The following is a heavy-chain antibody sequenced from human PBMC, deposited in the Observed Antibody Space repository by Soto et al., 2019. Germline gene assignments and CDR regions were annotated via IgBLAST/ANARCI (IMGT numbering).Heavy chain of an antibody. J-gene: IGHJ5*01. V-gene: IGHV1-2*02. CDR3: ARGTAGSITWGHNWFDF. Sequence: ASVKVSSKASGYTFTDYFVHWVRQAPGQGLEWIGWISPNSGDTVYAQKLQGRVTVTSDTSISTAYMELSRLTSDDTAVHYCARGTAGSITWGHNWFDFWGQGTLVTVSS. CDR2: ISPNSGDT. CDR1: GYTFTDYF. D-gene: IGHD7-27*01.